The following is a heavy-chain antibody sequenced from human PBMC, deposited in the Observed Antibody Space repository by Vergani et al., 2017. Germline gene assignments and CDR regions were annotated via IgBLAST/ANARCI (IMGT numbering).Heavy chain of an antibody. Sequence: QVQLVESGGGVVQPGGSLRLSCAASGFTFSSYGMHWVRQAPGKGLEWVAFIRYDGSNKYYADSVKGRFTISRDNSKNTLYLQMNSLRAEDTAVYYCARDPYDIVVVPAAIGGSWFDPWGQGTLVTVSS. CDR3: ARDPYDIVVVPAAIGGSWFDP. V-gene: IGHV3-30*02. CDR1: GFTFSSYG. J-gene: IGHJ5*02. D-gene: IGHD2-2*01. CDR2: IRYDGSNK.